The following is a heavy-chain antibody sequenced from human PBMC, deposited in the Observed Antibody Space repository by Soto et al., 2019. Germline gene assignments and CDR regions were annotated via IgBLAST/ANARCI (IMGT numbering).Heavy chain of an antibody. CDR2: INAGNGNT. J-gene: IGHJ4*02. Sequence: APVKVSCKASGYTFTGYARHWVRQAPGQRLEWMGWINAGNGNTKYSQKFQGRVTITRDTSASTAYMELSSLRSEDTAVYYCARGKSSGWYGGYFDYWGQGTLVTVSS. CDR3: ARGKSSGWYGGYFDY. D-gene: IGHD6-19*01. V-gene: IGHV1-3*01. CDR1: GYTFTGYA.